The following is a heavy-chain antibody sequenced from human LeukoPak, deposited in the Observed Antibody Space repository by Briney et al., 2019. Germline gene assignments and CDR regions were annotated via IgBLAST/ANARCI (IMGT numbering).Heavy chain of an antibody. V-gene: IGHV3-74*01. J-gene: IGHJ4*02. CDR3: SKDLSGAHDY. D-gene: IGHD4-17*01. CDR1: GFTFSSYW. CDR2: VNTDGRTT. Sequence: GGSLRLSCAASGFTFSSYWMHWVRQAPGKGLVWVSRVNTDGRTTTYADSVKGRFTISRDNAKNTLFLQMNRLRVEDTAVYYCSKDLSGAHDYWGQGTVVTVSS.